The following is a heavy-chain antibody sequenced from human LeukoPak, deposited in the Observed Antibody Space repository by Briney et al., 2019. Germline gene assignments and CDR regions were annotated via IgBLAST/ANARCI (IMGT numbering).Heavy chain of an antibody. J-gene: IGHJ4*02. CDR3: ARDQDGGNSPSDYFDY. D-gene: IGHD4-23*01. Sequence: SETLSLTCTVSGGSISSGDYYWSWIRQPPGKGLEWIGYIYYSGSTYYNPSLKSRVTISVDTSKNQFSLKLSSVTAADTAVYYCARDQDGGNSPSDYFDYWGQGILVTVSS. CDR2: IYYSGST. CDR1: GGSISSGDYY. V-gene: IGHV4-30-4*01.